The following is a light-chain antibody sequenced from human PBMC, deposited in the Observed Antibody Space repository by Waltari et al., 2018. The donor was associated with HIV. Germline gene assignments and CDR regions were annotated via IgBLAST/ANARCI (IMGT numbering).Light chain of an antibody. V-gene: IGKV1-39*01. CDR1: QTIGDY. J-gene: IGKJ3*01. CDR2: SAT. CDR3: EQIYTFPLFT. Sequence: DIQLTQSPSPLSASVGARVTITCRASQTIGDYVNWYQHKPGKPPKLLIYSATSLQPGVPSRFSGSGSGTDFALTISSLQPEDCAIYYCEQIYTFPLFTFGPGTKVDIK.